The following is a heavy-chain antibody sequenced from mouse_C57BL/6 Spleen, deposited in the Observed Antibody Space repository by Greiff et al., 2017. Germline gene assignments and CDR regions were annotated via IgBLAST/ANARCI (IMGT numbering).Heavy chain of an antibody. D-gene: IGHD1-1*01. CDR2: IHPNSGST. Sequence: VQLQQPGAELVKPGASVKLSCKASGYTFTSYWMHWVKQRPGQGLEWIGMIHPNSGSTNYNEKFKSKAKLTVDKSSSTAYMQLSSLTSEDSAVYYCALTTVVAHWYFDVWGTGTTVTVST. V-gene: IGHV1-64*01. J-gene: IGHJ1*03. CDR3: ALTTVVAHWYFDV. CDR1: GYTFTSYW.